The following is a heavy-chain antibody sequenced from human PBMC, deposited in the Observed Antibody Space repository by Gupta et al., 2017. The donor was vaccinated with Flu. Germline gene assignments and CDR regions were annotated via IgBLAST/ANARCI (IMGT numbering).Heavy chain of an antibody. D-gene: IGHD3-10*01. CDR2: IDNGGGRV. J-gene: IGHJ4*02. Sequence: VRQARGKGLEWISFIDNGGGRVYYADSVQGRFTISRDNAKNSLYLQMSSLRVEDTAVYYCARDGDRARHAGNFEYGGPGNMVTVYS. CDR3: ARDGDRARHAGNFEY. V-gene: IGHV3-48*03.